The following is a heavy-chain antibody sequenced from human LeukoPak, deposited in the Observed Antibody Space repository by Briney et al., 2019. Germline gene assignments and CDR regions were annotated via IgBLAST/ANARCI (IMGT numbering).Heavy chain of an antibody. D-gene: IGHD4-17*01. CDR3: ARDPNGDYIGAFDM. Sequence: GGSLRLSCTASGFTFSAYAMMWVRQAPGKGPEWVSAIRGGGTSEFYADSVKGRFRISRDNSKDTLFLQMNSLRAEDTAVYYCARDPNGDYIGAFDMWGPGTMVAVSS. CDR1: GFTFSAYA. CDR2: IRGGGTSE. J-gene: IGHJ3*02. V-gene: IGHV3-23*01.